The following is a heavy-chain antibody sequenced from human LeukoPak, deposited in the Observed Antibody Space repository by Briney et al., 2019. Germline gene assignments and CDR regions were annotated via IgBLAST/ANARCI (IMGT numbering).Heavy chain of an antibody. D-gene: IGHD3-3*01. CDR1: GGSFSGYY. CDR2: INHSGST. J-gene: IGHJ4*02. V-gene: IGHV4-34*01. Sequence: SETLSLTCAVYGGSFSGYYWSWIRPPPGKGLEWMGEINHSGSTNYNPSLKSRVTISVDTSKNQFSLKLSSVTAADTAVYYCARGVGRFLEWLLRMDYFDYWGQGTLVTVSS. CDR3: ARGVGRFLEWLLRMDYFDY.